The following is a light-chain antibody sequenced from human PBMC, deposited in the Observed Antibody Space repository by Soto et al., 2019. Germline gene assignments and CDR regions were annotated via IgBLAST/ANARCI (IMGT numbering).Light chain of an antibody. V-gene: IGKV2-28*01. CDR1: QSLLHSNVYNY. CDR3: MQALQAPLT. Sequence: DIVMTQSPLSLPVTPGEPASISCRSSQSLLHSNVYNYLNWYLQKPGQSPQLLIYLGSFRASGVPDSFSGSGSGTDFTLKISRVEAEDVGVYYCMQALQAPLTFGGGTRVEIK. J-gene: IGKJ4*01. CDR2: LGS.